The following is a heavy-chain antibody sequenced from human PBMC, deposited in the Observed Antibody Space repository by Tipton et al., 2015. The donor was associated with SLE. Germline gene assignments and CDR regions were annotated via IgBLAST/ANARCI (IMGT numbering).Heavy chain of an antibody. CDR2: ISSSGSTK. V-gene: IGHV3-11*01. D-gene: IGHD3-3*01. CDR1: GFTFSDYY. J-gene: IGHJ5*02. Sequence: SLRLSCAASGFTFSDYYMSWVRQAPGKGLEWVSYISSSGSTKYYADSVKGRFTISRDNPKNSLYLQMNSLRAEDKAVYYCARHFLEVIKVFGVFRHRMNWFDPWGQGTLVTVSA. CDR3: ARHFLEVIKVFGVFRHRMNWFDP.